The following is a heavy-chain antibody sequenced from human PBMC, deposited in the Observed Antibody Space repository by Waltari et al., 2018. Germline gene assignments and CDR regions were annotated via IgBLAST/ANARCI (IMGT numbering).Heavy chain of an antibody. D-gene: IGHD3-22*01. CDR1: EFTFSSYA. V-gene: IGHV3-30*04. CDR3: ARDLCDRTKCHGMDV. CDR2: ISYNERNR. J-gene: IGHJ6*02. Sequence: QVQLVESGGGVVQPGRSLRLSCAASEFTFSSYAMHWVRQAPGKVLEWVAVISYNERNRYYVDSVKGRFTISRDNSKKTLYLQMNSLRPEDTAMYYCARDLCDRTKCHGMDVWGQGTTVTVSS.